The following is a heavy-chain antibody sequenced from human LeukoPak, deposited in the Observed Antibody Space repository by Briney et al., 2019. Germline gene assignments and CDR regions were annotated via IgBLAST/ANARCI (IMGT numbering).Heavy chain of an antibody. D-gene: IGHD2-21*01. J-gene: IGHJ5*02. CDR3: ARCGGAPDWFDP. Sequence: SQTLSLTCTVSGGSISSGAYYWSWIRQHPGKGLEWIGSIYYSGSTYYNPSLKSRVTISVDTSKNQFSLKVSSVTAADTAVYYCARCGGAPDWFDPWGQGTLVTVSS. CDR1: GGSISSGAYY. V-gene: IGHV4-31*03. CDR2: IYYSGST.